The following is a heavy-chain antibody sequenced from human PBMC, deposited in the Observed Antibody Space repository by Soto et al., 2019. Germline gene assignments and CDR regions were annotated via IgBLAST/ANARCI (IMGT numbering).Heavy chain of an antibody. V-gene: IGHV4-59*08. CDR1: GGSISSYY. J-gene: IGHJ4*02. D-gene: IGHD2-2*01. Sequence: SETLSLTCTVSGGSISSYYWSWIRQPPGKGLEWIGYIYYSGSTKYNPSLKSRVTISVDSSKNQFSLKLDSVTAADTAVYYCAKGQPLVAYYGGQGTLVTVSS. CDR2: IYYSGST. CDR3: AKGQPLVAYY.